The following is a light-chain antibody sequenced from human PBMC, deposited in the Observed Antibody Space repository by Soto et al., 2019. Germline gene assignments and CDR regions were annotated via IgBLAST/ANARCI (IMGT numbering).Light chain of an antibody. V-gene: IGLV2-14*03. CDR3: SSFTSSDTYV. CDR1: SSDVGAYRF. Sequence: QSVLTQPASVSGAPGQSIAISCPGTSSDVGAYRFVSWYQQHPGRAPKLMIYDVSNRPSGVSDRFSGSTSGNTASLTISGLQAEDEADYYCSSFTSSDTYVFGTGTKVTVL. CDR2: DVS. J-gene: IGLJ1*01.